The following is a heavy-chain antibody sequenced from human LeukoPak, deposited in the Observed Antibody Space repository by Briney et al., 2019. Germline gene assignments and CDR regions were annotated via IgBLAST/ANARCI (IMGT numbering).Heavy chain of an antibody. CDR1: GYTFTSYY. V-gene: IGHV1-46*01. Sequence: ASVKVSCKASGYTFTSYYMHWVRQAPGQGLEWMGIINPSGGSTSYAQKFQGRVTMTRDASTSTVYMELSSLRSEDTAVYYCARDRSSAGAFDIWGQGTMVTVSS. CDR2: INPSGGST. D-gene: IGHD6-19*01. CDR3: ARDRSSAGAFDI. J-gene: IGHJ3*02.